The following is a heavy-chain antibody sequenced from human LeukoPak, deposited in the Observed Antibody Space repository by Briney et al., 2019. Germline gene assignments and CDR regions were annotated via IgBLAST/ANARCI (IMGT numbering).Heavy chain of an antibody. CDR2: ISSSGSTI. CDR3: GASAAGSPADAFDI. D-gene: IGHD6-13*01. Sequence: PGGSLRLSCAASGFTFSDYYMSWIRQAPGKGLEWVSYISSSGSTIYYADSVKGRFTISRDNAKNSLYLQMNSLRAEDTAVYYCGASAAGSPADAFDIWGQGTMVTVSS. J-gene: IGHJ3*02. CDR1: GFTFSDYY. V-gene: IGHV3-11*04.